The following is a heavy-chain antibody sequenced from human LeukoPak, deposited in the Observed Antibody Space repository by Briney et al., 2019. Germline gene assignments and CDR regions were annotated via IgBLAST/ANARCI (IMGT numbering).Heavy chain of an antibody. CDR1: GGSISGYY. Sequence: KPSETLSLTCTVSGGSISGYYWSWIRQPAGKGLEWIGRIYTSGSTNYNPSLKSRVTMSVDTSKNQFSLKLSSVTAADTAVYYCAREMGALVVPAAHFDYWGQGTLVTVSS. CDR3: AREMGALVVPAAHFDY. J-gene: IGHJ4*02. CDR2: IYTSGST. D-gene: IGHD2-2*01. V-gene: IGHV4-4*07.